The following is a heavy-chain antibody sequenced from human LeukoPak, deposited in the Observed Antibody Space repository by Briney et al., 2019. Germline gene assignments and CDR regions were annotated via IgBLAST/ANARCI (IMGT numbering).Heavy chain of an antibody. CDR2: ISISSSYT. D-gene: IGHD3-22*01. J-gene: IGHJ4*02. CDR1: GFIFSSYS. CDR3: AKDKVGTDSSGYFFSSGFDY. Sequence: PGGSLRLSCAASGFIFSSYSMNWVRQAPGKGLEWVSSISISSSYTYYADSVKGRFTFSRDNSKNTLYLQMNSLRAEDTAVYYCAKDKVGTDSSGYFFSSGFDYWGQGTLVTVSS. V-gene: IGHV3-21*01.